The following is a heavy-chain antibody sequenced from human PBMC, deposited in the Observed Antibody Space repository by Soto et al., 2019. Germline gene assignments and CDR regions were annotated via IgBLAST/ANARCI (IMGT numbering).Heavy chain of an antibody. CDR2: ISWKSGNI. CDR3: VKASTYSSSQGWFDP. D-gene: IGHD6-6*01. CDR1: LLSFDGYA. Sequence: SLRLSCAASLLSFDGYAMNWVRQPPGKGLEWFSGISWKSGNIDYADSVKGRFTISRDNAKNSLYLQMNSLRAEDTALYYCVKASTYSSSQGWFDPWGQGTMVTVPQ. V-gene: IGHV3-9*01. J-gene: IGHJ5*02.